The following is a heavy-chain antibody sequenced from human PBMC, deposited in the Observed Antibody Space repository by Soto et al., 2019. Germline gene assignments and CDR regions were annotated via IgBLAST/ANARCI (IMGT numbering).Heavy chain of an antibody. Sequence: QVQLVQSGAEVKKPGSPVKVSCKASGGTFSRYGISWVRQAPGQGLEWMGGIIPIFGTANYAPKFQGRVTMTADESTSTAYMELSSLRSEDTAVYCCARARNDNYSYGMDVWGQGTTVTVSS. J-gene: IGHJ6*02. CDR2: IIPIFGTA. CDR3: ARARNDNYSYGMDV. D-gene: IGHD3-22*01. CDR1: GGTFSRYG. V-gene: IGHV1-69*12.